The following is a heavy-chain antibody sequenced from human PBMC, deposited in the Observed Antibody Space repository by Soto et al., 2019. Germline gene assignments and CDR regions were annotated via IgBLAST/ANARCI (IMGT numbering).Heavy chain of an antibody. CDR2: IIPIFGTA. V-gene: IGHV1-69*13. Sequence: ASVKVSCKASGGTFSSYAISWVRQAPGQGLEWMGGIIPIFGTANYAQKFQGRVTVTADESTSTAYMELSSLRSEDTAVYYCARDPRPARYSSSWVYNWFDPWGQGTLVTVSS. CDR1: GGTFSSYA. D-gene: IGHD6-13*01. CDR3: ARDPRPARYSSSWVYNWFDP. J-gene: IGHJ5*02.